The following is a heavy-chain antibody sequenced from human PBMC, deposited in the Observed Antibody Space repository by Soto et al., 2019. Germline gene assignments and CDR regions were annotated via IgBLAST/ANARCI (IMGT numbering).Heavy chain of an antibody. CDR3: AKDKGIQLWLYYFDY. CDR1: GFTFSSYA. D-gene: IGHD5-18*01. V-gene: IGHV3-23*01. J-gene: IGHJ4*02. Sequence: PGGSLRLSCAASGFTFSSYAMSWVRQAPGKGLEWVSAISGSGGSTYYADSVKGRFTISRDNSKNTLYLQMNSLRAEDTAVYYCAKDKGIQLWLYYFDYWGQGTLVTSPQ. CDR2: ISGSGGST.